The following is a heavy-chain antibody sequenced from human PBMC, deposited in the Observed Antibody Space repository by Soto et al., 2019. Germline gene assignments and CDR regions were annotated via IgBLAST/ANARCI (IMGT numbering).Heavy chain of an antibody. CDR3: AREAAVEGMDV. V-gene: IGHV4-31*03. J-gene: IGHJ6*02. CDR2: IYHSRNT. Sequence: QVQLQESGPGLVKPSQTLSLTCTVSGDSISSDGYYWSWIRQHPGKGLEWIGYIYHSRNTYYNPSLKSRVTISADTSKNQVSLKVSSVTAADTAVYYCAREAAVEGMDVWGQGTTVTVS. D-gene: IGHD2-15*01. CDR1: GDSISSDGYY.